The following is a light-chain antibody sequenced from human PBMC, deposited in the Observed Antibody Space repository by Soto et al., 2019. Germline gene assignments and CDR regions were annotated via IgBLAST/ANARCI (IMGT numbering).Light chain of an antibody. CDR1: QSISTW. J-gene: IGKJ4*01. CDR3: QQYNTYSLT. CDR2: KAS. Sequence: DIQMTQSPSTLSASVGDRVTITCRASQSISTWLAWYQQKPGKAPKLLIYKASSLESGVPPRFSGSGSGTEFTLSINSLQPDDFATYYCQQYNTYSLTFGGGTTVEIK. V-gene: IGKV1-5*03.